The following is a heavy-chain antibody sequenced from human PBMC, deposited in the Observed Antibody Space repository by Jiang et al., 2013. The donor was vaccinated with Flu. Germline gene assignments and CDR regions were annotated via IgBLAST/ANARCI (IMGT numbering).Heavy chain of an antibody. J-gene: IGHJ3*01. D-gene: IGHD2-15*01. Sequence: SVKVSCRTSGYNFHNFAMHWVRQAPGQRPEWMGWISIGSGNAYYAEKFQGRVTITRDTSANTVYMELSSLQSEDTAVYYCARDCRVSMTCRDVFDAWGQGTMVIVSS. CDR2: ISIGSGNA. CDR1: GYNFHNFA. CDR3: ARDCRVSMTCRDVFDA. V-gene: IGHV1-3*04.